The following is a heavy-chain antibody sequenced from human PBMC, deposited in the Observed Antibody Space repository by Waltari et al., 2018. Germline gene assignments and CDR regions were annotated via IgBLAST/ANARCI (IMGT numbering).Heavy chain of an antibody. Sequence: EVQLIESGGNLLEPGGSLRLSCLASGFPLGTFNMNWVRQAPGKGLEWIAYITTTSRIISYADSVRGRFTISRDNAKDSLYLQMNSLRPEDTAVYHCVRDHRHGFDVWGQGTMVTVSS. CDR3: VRDHRHGFDV. CDR2: ITTTSRII. CDR1: GFPLGTFN. J-gene: IGHJ3*01. V-gene: IGHV3-48*01.